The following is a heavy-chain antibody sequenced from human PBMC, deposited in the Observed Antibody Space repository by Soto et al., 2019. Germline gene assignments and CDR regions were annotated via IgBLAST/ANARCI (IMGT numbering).Heavy chain of an antibody. CDR3: AKDNGSGHYYYYGMDV. Sequence: GGSLRLSCVASGFTFSSYAMSWVRQAPGKGLEWVSAISGSGGSTYYADSVKGRFTISRDNSKNTLYLQMNSLRAEDTAVYYCAKDNGSGHYYYYGMDVWGQGTTVTVSS. V-gene: IGHV3-23*01. CDR1: GFTFSSYA. J-gene: IGHJ6*02. CDR2: ISGSGGST. D-gene: IGHD3-10*01.